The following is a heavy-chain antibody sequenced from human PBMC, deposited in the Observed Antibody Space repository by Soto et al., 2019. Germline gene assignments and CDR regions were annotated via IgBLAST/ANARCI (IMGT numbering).Heavy chain of an antibody. J-gene: IGHJ4*02. CDR2: MYYTGST. D-gene: IGHD4-17*01. Sequence: PSETLSLTCTVSGGSISSYYWSWIRQPPGKGLEWIGYMYYTGSTHYKPSLKSRVTISVDTSKNQFSLKLSSVIAADTAVYYCARESGYGDYDFWGQGTLVTVSS. V-gene: IGHV4-59*01. CDR3: ARESGYGDYDF. CDR1: GGSISSYY.